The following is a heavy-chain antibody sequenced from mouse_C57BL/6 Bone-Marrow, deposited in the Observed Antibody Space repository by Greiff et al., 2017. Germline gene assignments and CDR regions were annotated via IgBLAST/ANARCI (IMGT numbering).Heavy chain of an antibody. CDR1: GYTFTSYW. Sequence: QLQQPGAELVKPGASVKLSCKASGYTFTSYWMQWVKQRPGQGLEWIGEIDPSDSYTNYNQKFKGKATLTVDTSSSTAYMQLSSLTSEDSAVYYCARGWYGAYWGQGTLVTVSA. CDR2: IDPSDSYT. CDR3: ARGWYGAY. V-gene: IGHV1-50*01. D-gene: IGHD2-10*02. J-gene: IGHJ3*01.